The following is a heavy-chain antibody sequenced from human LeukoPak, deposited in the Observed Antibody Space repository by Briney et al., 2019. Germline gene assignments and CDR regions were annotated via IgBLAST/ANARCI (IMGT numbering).Heavy chain of an antibody. D-gene: IGHD6-13*01. J-gene: IGHJ4*02. CDR3: ASQHSSCLTTGIAAAGPQGCVDY. CDR2: IYYSGST. Sequence: PSETLSLTCTVSGGSISSSSYYWGWIRQPPGKGLEWIGSIYYSGSTYYNPSLRSRVTISVDTSKNQFSLKLSSVTAADTAVYYCASQHSSCLTTGIAAAGPQGCVDYWGQGTLVTVSS. V-gene: IGHV4-39*07. CDR1: GGSISSSSYY.